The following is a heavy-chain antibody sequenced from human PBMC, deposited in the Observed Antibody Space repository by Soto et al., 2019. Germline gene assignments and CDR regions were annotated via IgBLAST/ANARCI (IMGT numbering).Heavy chain of an antibody. D-gene: IGHD3-10*01. CDR2: IYHSGST. CDR1: GGSISSGGYS. CDR3: ARGGDGSAPYPPPFDY. J-gene: IGHJ4*02. Sequence: SETLSLTCAVSGGSISSGGYSWSWIRQPPGKGLEWIGYIYHSGSTYYNPSLKSRVTISVDRSKNQFSLKLSSVTAADTAVYYCARGGDGSAPYPPPFDYWGQGTLVTVSS. V-gene: IGHV4-30-2*01.